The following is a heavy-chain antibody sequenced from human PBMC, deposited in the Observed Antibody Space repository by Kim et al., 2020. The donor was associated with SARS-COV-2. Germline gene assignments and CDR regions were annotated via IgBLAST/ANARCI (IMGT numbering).Heavy chain of an antibody. CDR2: IYYSGST. Sequence: SETPSLTCTVSGGSISSGDYYWSWIRQPPGKGLEWIGYIYYSGSTYYNPSLKSRVTISVDTSKNQFSLKLSSVTAADTAVYYCARESYYYDSSGYGYWGQGTLVTVSS. J-gene: IGHJ4*02. V-gene: IGHV4-30-4*01. CDR3: ARESYYYDSSGYGY. CDR1: GGSISSGDYY. D-gene: IGHD3-22*01.